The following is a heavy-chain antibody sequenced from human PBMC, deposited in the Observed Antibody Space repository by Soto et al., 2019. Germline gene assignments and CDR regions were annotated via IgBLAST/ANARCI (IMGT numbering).Heavy chain of an antibody. J-gene: IGHJ5*02. V-gene: IGHV4-38-2*01. CDR2: IYHSGST. CDR1: GYSISSGYY. CDR3: ASSVVVTLNGFDP. D-gene: IGHD3-22*01. Sequence: SETLSLTCAVSGYSISSGYYWGWLRQTPGKGLEWIGSIYHSGSTYYNPSLKSRVTISVDTSKNQFSLKLSSVTAADTAVYYCASSVVVTLNGFDPWGQGTLVTVSS.